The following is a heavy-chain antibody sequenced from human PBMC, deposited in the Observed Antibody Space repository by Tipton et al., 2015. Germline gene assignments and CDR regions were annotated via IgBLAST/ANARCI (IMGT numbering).Heavy chain of an antibody. Sequence: LRLSCTVSDGSISSSSYYWGWIRQPPGKGLEWIGSVHYSGSTYYNPSLKSRVTISVDTSKNQFSLKLSSVTAADTAVYYCARSLFPETAGLENWFDPWGQGTLVTVSS. D-gene: IGHD6-13*01. CDR1: DGSISSSSYY. V-gene: IGHV4-39*01. CDR3: ARSLFPETAGLENWFDP. J-gene: IGHJ5*02. CDR2: VHYSGST.